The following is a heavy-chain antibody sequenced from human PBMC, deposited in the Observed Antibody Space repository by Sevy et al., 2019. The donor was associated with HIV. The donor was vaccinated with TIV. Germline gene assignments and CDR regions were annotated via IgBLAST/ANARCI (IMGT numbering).Heavy chain of an antibody. V-gene: IGHV3-23*01. CDR1: GFTFSSYA. J-gene: IGHJ5*02. CDR2: ISGSGGST. Sequence: GGSLRLSCAASGFTFSSYAMSWVRQAPGKGLEWVSAISGSGGSTYYADSVKGRFTISRDNSKNTLYLQMNSRRAEDTPVYYCAIVLTGIPNWFDPWGQGTLVTVSS. CDR3: AIVLTGIPNWFDP. D-gene: IGHD1-20*01.